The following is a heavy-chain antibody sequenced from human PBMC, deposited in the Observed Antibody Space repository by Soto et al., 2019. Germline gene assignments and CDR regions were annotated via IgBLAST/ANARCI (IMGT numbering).Heavy chain of an antibody. CDR2: IGNSRNSI. J-gene: IGHJ4*02. D-gene: IGHD3-16*01. V-gene: IGHV3-11*01. CDR3: ATDRGRWLDY. CDR1: GFSFSDYY. Sequence: QVQLVESGGGLVNPGGSLRLSCVASGFSFSDYYITWIRQAPGKGLEWIAYIGNSRNSIYYADSVKGRFTISRDNVKNSLYLQMDRLGADDTGIYYCATDRGRWLDYWGQGTLVTVSS.